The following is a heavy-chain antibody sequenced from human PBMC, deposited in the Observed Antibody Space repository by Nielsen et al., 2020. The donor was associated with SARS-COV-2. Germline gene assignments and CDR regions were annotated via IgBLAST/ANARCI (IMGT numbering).Heavy chain of an antibody. D-gene: IGHD2-2*01. CDR3: ARGVPAAMFSFYYYGMDV. J-gene: IGHJ6*02. CDR1: GYTFTGYY. Sequence: ASVKVSCKASGYTFTGYYMHWVRQAPGQGLEWMGWINPNSGGTNYAQKFQGRVTMTRDTSISTAYMELSRLRSDDTAVYYCARGVPAAMFSFYYYGMDVWGQGTTVTVSS. V-gene: IGHV1-2*02. CDR2: INPNSGGT.